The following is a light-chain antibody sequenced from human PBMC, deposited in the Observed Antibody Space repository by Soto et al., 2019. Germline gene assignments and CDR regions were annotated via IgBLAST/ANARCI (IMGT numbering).Light chain of an antibody. Sequence: EIVLTQSPGTLSLSPGERATLSCRASQSVSSNYLAWYQQRPGQAPRLLINRASSRATGIPDRFSGSGSGTDFTLTISSLQPEDVAAYFCQQDDSSPQTFGQGTKVDIK. J-gene: IGKJ1*01. CDR1: QSVSSNY. V-gene: IGKV3-20*01. CDR3: QQDDSSPQT. CDR2: RAS.